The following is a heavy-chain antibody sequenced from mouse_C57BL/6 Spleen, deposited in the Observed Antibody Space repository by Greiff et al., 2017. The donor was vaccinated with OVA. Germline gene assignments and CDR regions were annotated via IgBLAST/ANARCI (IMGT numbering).Heavy chain of an antibody. J-gene: IGHJ4*01. CDR3: ARHEAVYEYDSYYAMDY. CDR1: GYTFTEYS. V-gene: IGHV1-62-2*01. Sequence: QVQLQQSGAELVKPGASVKLSCKASGYTFTEYSIHWVKQRSGQGLEWIGWFYPGSGSIKYNEKFKDKATLTADKSSSTCYMELSRLTSEDSAVYFGARHEAVYEYDSYYAMDYWGQGTSVTVSS. CDR2: FYPGSGSI. D-gene: IGHD2-4*01.